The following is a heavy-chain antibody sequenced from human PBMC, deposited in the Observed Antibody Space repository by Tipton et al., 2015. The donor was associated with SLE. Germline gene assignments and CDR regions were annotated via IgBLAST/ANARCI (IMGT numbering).Heavy chain of an antibody. Sequence: TLSLTCSVSGGSISGINYYCDWIRQPPGKGPEWIGRITNNGNTYYSPSLQSRVTLSVDTFKNHFSLKLSSVTAADTAVYYCARHDTNYGRNWFDPWGQGTLVTVSS. V-gene: IGHV4-39*01. CDR3: ARHDTNYGRNWFDP. D-gene: IGHD2-8*01. CDR1: GGSISGINYY. CDR2: ITNNGNT. J-gene: IGHJ5*02.